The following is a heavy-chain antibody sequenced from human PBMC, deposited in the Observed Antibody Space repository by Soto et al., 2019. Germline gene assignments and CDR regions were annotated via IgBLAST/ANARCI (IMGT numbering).Heavy chain of an antibody. V-gene: IGHV6-1*01. Sequence: PSPTLSLTCAISGDSVSSNSAGWNCIRQSPSRGLEWLGRTYYRSKWYYEYAMSVKSRIIINPDTSKNQVSLQLSSVTPEDTAMYYCVRFGSGWNYWGQGSLVTVSS. J-gene: IGHJ4*02. CDR2: TYYRSKWYY. D-gene: IGHD6-19*01. CDR1: GDSVSSNSAG. CDR3: VRFGSGWNY.